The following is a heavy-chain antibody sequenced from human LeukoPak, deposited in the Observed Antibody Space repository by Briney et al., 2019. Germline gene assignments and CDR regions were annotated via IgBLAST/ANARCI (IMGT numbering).Heavy chain of an antibody. CDR2: IKSKTDGGTT. J-gene: IGHJ4*02. D-gene: IGHD1-26*01. V-gene: IGHV3-15*01. CDR3: TTGLVGATPFDY. CDR1: GFTFSNAW. Sequence: PGGSLRLSCAASGFTFSNAWMSWVRQAPGKGLEWVGRIKSKTDGGTTDYAAPVKGRFTISRDDSKNTLYLQMNSLKTEDTAVYYCTTGLVGATPFDYWGQGTLVTVSS.